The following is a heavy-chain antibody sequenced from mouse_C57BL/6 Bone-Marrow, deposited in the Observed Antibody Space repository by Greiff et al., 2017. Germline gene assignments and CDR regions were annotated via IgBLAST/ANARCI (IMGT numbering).Heavy chain of an antibody. V-gene: IGHV8-12*01. Sequence: QVTLKESGPGILQSSQTLSLTCSFSGFSLSTSGMGVSWIRQPSGKGLEWLAHIYWDDDKRYNPSLKSRLTISKDTSRNQVFLKITSVDTADTATYYCARRPYYYCSSYPWYFDVWGTGTTVTVSS. CDR2: IYWDDDK. CDR3: ARRPYYYCSSYPWYFDV. D-gene: IGHD1-1*01. CDR1: GFSLSTSGMG. J-gene: IGHJ1*03.